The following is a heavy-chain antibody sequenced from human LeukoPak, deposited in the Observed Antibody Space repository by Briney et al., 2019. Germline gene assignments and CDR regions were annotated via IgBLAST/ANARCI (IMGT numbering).Heavy chain of an antibody. CDR3: AKDSHCGGDCYPDC. CDR1: GFPFSSYA. Sequence: GSLRLSCAASGFPFSSYAMNWVRQAPGKGLEWVSSISGGGTYYADSVKGRFTVSRDNSKNTLYLQMNSLKAEDTAVYYCAKDSHCGGDCYPDCWGQGTLVTVSS. CDR2: ISGGGT. J-gene: IGHJ4*02. D-gene: IGHD2-21*02. V-gene: IGHV3-23*01.